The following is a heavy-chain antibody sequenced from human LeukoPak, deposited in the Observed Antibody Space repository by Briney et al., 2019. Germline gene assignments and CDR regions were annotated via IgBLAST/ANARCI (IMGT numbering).Heavy chain of an antibody. D-gene: IGHD3-10*01. Sequence: PGGSLSLSCVVSGFTFSSYSMLWVRLAPGKGLQWVANMKKDGSETKYVESVKGRFTISRDNAKNSRYLQMNRLRAEDTAVHYCGRHRYGSGTYFIDYWGQGTLVSVSS. J-gene: IGHJ4*02. CDR3: GRHRYGSGTYFIDY. V-gene: IGHV3-7*01. CDR1: GFTFSSYS. CDR2: MKKDGSET.